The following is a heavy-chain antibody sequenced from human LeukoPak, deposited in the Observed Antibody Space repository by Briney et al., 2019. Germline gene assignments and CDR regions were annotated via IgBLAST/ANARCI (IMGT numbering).Heavy chain of an antibody. CDR3: ARELFGSSP. D-gene: IGHD3-3*01. Sequence: SETLSLTCTVSGGSVNNNTYYWSWIRQPPGKGLEWIGYIHHSGSTKYNPSLKSRVTMSVDTSKNQFSLNLSSVTTADTAVYYCARELFGSSPWGQGTLVTVSS. V-gene: IGHV4-61*01. J-gene: IGHJ5*02. CDR1: GGSVNNNTYY. CDR2: IHHSGST.